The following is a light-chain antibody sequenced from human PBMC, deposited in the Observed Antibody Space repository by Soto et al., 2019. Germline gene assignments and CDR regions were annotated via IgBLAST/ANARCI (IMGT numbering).Light chain of an antibody. CDR2: EVT. J-gene: IGLJ3*02. CDR1: SSDVGAYNY. Sequence: QSALTQPASVSGSPGQSITMSCTGTSSDVGAYNYVSWYQQRPGKAPKLFIYEVTNRPSGVSSRFSGSKSGNTASLTISGLQAEDEADYYCSSYTSSGTLVFGGGTQLTVL. V-gene: IGLV2-14*01. CDR3: SSYTSSGTLV.